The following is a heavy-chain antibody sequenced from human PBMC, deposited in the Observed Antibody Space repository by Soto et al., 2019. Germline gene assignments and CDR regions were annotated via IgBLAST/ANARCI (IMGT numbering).Heavy chain of an antibody. D-gene: IGHD3-3*01. CDR3: AHSKVLARVRRQGWFDP. Sequence: ESVHAGEPTQSLTLTCTFSGFSLSTSGVGVGWIRQPPGKALEWLALIYWDDDKRYSPSLKSRLTITKDTSKNQVVLTMTNMDPVDTATYYCAHSKVLARVRRQGWFDPWGQGTLVTVSS. V-gene: IGHV2-5*02. CDR2: IYWDDDK. J-gene: IGHJ5*02. CDR1: GFSLSTSGVG.